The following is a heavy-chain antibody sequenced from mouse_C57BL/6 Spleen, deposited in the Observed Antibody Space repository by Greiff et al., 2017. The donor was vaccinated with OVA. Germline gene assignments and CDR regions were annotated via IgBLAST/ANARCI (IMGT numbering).Heavy chain of an antibody. D-gene: IGHD2-4*01. CDR2: INPNNGGT. CDR1: GYTFTDYN. V-gene: IGHV1-22*01. Sequence: EVQLQQSGPELVKPGASVKMSCKASGYTFTDYNMHWVKQSHGKSLEWIGYINPNNGGTSYNQKFKGKATLTVNKSSSTAYMELRRLTSVDSAVYYCARGCYDYDFDYWGQGTTLTVSS. CDR3: ARGCYDYDFDY. J-gene: IGHJ2*01.